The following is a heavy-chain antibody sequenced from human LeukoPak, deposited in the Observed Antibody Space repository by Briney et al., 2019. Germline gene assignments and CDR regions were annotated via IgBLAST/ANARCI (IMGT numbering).Heavy chain of an antibody. Sequence: GGSLRLSCAASGFTLSSYSMNWVRQAPGKGLEWVSSISSSSSYIYYADSVKGRFTISRDNAKNSLYLQMNSLRAEDTAVYYCARGVMYDSSGYRVWDYFDYWGQGTLVTVSS. D-gene: IGHD3-22*01. CDR1: GFTLSSYS. V-gene: IGHV3-21*01. CDR2: ISSSSSYI. J-gene: IGHJ4*02. CDR3: ARGVMYDSSGYRVWDYFDY.